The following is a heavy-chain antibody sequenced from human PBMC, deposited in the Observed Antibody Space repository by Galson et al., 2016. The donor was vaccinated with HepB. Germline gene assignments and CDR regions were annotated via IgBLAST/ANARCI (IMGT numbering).Heavy chain of an antibody. Sequence: SLRLSCATSGLRVGTTYMAWVRQSPGKGLEWVSIVYSNNITHYADSVKGRFTISRDNFRNTVYLQMNSLRVEDTAVYYCGRWDRATADIDYWGQGTLVTVSS. J-gene: IGHJ4*02. CDR3: GRWDRATADIDY. CDR2: VYSNNIT. CDR1: GLRVGTTY. D-gene: IGHD6-13*01. V-gene: IGHV3-53*01.